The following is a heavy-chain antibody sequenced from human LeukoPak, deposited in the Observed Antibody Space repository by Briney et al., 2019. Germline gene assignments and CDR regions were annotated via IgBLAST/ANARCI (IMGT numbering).Heavy chain of an antibody. CDR1: TDSITSNW. CDR2: VHKSGST. Sequence: SETLSLTCAVSTDSITSNWWSWVRQPPGKGLEWIGEVHKSGSTNYYPSLQSRVTISIDKSKNQIALELTAVTAADTAVYYCAKEIVGAPTPGAYWGQGILVTVSS. V-gene: IGHV4-4*02. J-gene: IGHJ4*02. D-gene: IGHD1-26*01. CDR3: AKEIVGAPTPGAY.